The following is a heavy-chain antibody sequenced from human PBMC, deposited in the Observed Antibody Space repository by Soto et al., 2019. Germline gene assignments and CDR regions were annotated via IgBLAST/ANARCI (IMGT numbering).Heavy chain of an antibody. CDR1: GFTFSDYY. V-gene: IGHV3-11*05. CDR2: IGSSSSYT. CDR3: AKARCSTANCYVPEY. Sequence: GGSLRLSCAASGFTFSDYYMRWIRQAPGKGLEWVSYIGSSSSYTNYADSVKGRFTISRDNAKNSLYLQMNSLRGEDTAMYYCAKARCSTANCYVPEYWGQGTRVTVSS. J-gene: IGHJ4*02. D-gene: IGHD2-2*01.